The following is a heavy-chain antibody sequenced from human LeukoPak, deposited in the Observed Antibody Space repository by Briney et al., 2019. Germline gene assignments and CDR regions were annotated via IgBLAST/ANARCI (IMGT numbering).Heavy chain of an antibody. Sequence: KPSETLSLTCAVYGGSFSGYYWSWIRQPPGKGLEWIGEINHSGSTNYNPSLKSRVTISVDTSKNQFSLKLSSVTAADTAVYYCAREHYYDSPPDYFDYWGQGTLVTVSS. CDR3: AREHYYDSPPDYFDY. D-gene: IGHD3-22*01. J-gene: IGHJ4*02. CDR2: INHSGST. CDR1: GGSFSGYY. V-gene: IGHV4-34*01.